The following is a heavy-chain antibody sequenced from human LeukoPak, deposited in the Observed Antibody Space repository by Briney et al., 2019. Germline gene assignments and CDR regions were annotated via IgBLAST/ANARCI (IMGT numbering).Heavy chain of an antibody. V-gene: IGHV1-46*01. CDR3: ARDRGWRTSGYYLYHFDY. J-gene: IGHJ4*02. Sequence: ASVKVSCKPSGYTFTNYYIHWVRQAPGQGLEWVGRINPSGGSTNYAQKFQGRVTMTRDTSTGTVYMELSSLRSEDTAVYYCARDRGWRTSGYYLYHFDYWGQGTLVTFAS. CDR1: GYTFTNYY. D-gene: IGHD3-22*01. CDR2: INPSGGST.